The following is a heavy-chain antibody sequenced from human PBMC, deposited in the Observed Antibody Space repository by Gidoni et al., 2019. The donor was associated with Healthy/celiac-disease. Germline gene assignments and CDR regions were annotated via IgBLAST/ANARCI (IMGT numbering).Heavy chain of an antibody. Sequence: EVQLVESGGGLVQPGGSLRLSCAASGFTFSSYWMSWVRQAPGKGLEWVANIKQDGSEKYYVDSVKGRFTISRDNAKNSLYLQMNSLRAEGTAVYYCARVPLSSWSGYYYMDVWGKGTTVTVSS. D-gene: IGHD6-13*01. CDR3: ARVPLSSWSGYYYMDV. V-gene: IGHV3-7*01. CDR1: GFTFSSYW. J-gene: IGHJ6*03. CDR2: IKQDGSEK.